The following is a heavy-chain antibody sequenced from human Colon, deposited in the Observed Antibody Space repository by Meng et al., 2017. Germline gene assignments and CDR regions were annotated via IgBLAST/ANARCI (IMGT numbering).Heavy chain of an antibody. D-gene: IGHD1-14*01. J-gene: IGHJ4*02. V-gene: IGHV4-61*01. CDR3: ARDRVPGKY. CDR2: IYYSGTT. CDR1: GGSVSSGTYY. Sequence: QVRLQESGPGLVRPSETLFLPCTVAGGSVSSGTYYWSWIRQPHGKGLAWIGCIYYSGTTNYNPSLKSRVTISVATSKNQFSLKLSSVTPADTAVYFCARDRVPGKYWGQGTLVTVSS.